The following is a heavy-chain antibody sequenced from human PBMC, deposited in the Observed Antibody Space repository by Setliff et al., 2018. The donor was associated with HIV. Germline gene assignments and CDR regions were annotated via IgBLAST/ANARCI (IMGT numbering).Heavy chain of an antibody. Sequence: SETLSLTCAVYGGSFSGYYWIWIRQPPGKGLEWIGEINHSGSTNYNPSLKSRVTISVDTSKNQFSLQLSSVTAADTAVYYCARGRAAAVGRLWFDPWGQGTLVTVSS. D-gene: IGHD6-13*01. CDR1: GGSFSGYY. J-gene: IGHJ5*02. CDR2: INHSGST. CDR3: ARGRAAAVGRLWFDP. V-gene: IGHV4-34*01.